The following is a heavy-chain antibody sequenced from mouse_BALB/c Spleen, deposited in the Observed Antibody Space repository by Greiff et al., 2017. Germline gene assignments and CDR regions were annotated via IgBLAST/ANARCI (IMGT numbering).Heavy chain of an antibody. V-gene: IGHV1-69*02. D-gene: IGHD3-2*01. CDR2: IDPSDSYT. J-gene: IGHJ3*01. Sequence: QVQLKQPGAELVKPGASVKLSCKASGYTFTSYWMHWVKQRPGQGLEWIGEIDPSDSYTNYNQKFKGKATLTVDKSSSTAYMQLSSLTSEDSAVYYCAREDSSGLSWLAYWGQGTLVTVSA. CDR3: AREDSSGLSWLAY. CDR1: GYTFTSYW.